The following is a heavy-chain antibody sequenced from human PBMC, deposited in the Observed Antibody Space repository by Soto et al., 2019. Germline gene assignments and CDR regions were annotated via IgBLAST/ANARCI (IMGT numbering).Heavy chain of an antibody. Sequence: QLQLQESGPGLVKPSETLSLTCTVSGGSISSSSYYWGWIRQPPGKGLEWIGSIYYSGSTYYNPSPRSPVTISVDPSKNQFSLKLSSVTAADTTVYYCARQTLVGAKKLDSDYWGQGTTVTVSS. J-gene: IGHJ4*02. D-gene: IGHD1-26*01. CDR2: IYYSGST. CDR1: GGSISSSSYY. CDR3: ARQTLVGAKKLDSDY. V-gene: IGHV4-39*01.